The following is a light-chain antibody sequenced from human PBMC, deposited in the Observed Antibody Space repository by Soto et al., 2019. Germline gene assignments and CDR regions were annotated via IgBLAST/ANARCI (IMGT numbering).Light chain of an antibody. V-gene: IGKV3-20*01. CDR3: QQYGSSPIT. CDR1: QSVSSSY. CDR2: GAS. Sequence: EIVLTQSPGTLSLSPGERATLSCRASQSVSSSYLAWYQQKPGQPPTLLIYGASSRATGIQDRFSGSGAGTDLTLTISRLGPEDFAVYYCQQYGSSPITFGQGTRLAIK. J-gene: IGKJ5*01.